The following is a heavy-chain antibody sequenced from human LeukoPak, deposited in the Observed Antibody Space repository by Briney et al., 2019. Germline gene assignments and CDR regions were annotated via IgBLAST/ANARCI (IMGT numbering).Heavy chain of an antibody. Sequence: SQTLSLTCTVSGGSISSGGYYWSWIRQPPGKGLEWIGYIYHSGSTYYNPSLKSRVTISVDRSKNQFSLKLSSVTAADTAVYYCARGAIWFGEEKGFDYWGQGTLVTVSS. CDR1: GGSISSGGYY. CDR3: ARGAIWFGEEKGFDY. J-gene: IGHJ4*02. V-gene: IGHV4-30-2*01. D-gene: IGHD3-10*01. CDR2: IYHSGST.